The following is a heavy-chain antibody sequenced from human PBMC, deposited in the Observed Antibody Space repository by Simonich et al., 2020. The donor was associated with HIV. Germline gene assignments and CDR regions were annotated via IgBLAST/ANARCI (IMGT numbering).Heavy chain of an antibody. CDR1: AFTFSSYA. Sequence: SCSASAFTFSSYAMTWVRQAPGKGLEGVSTISGGGDGTYYADSVKGRFTISRDNSKNMLYLQMNSLRAEDTAIYYCAKDRRGEAAIHNWFDPWGQGTLVTVSS. J-gene: IGHJ5*02. CDR3: AKDRRGEAAIHNWFDP. V-gene: IGHV3-23*01. CDR2: ISGGGDGT. D-gene: IGHD2-21*01.